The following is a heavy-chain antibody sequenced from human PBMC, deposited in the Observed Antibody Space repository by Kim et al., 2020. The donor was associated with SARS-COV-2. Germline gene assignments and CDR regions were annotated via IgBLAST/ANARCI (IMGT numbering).Heavy chain of an antibody. D-gene: IGHD3-16*02. V-gene: IGHV1-3*01. J-gene: IGHJ4*02. Sequence: QKFQGRVTITRDTSASTAYMELSSLRSEDTAVYYCARTILRLGELSSFDYWGQGTLVTVSS. CDR3: ARTILRLGELSSFDY.